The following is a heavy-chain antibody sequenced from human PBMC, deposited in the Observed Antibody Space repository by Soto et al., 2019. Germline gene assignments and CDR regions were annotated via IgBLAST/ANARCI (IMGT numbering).Heavy chain of an antibody. D-gene: IGHD2-8*01. CDR3: ARDPGVNWA. CDR2: MYSGGET. V-gene: IGHV3-66*01. J-gene: IGHJ6*04. CDR1: GFTVSNNY. Sequence: EVQLVESGGGLVQPGGSLRLSCVASGFTVSNNYMTWVRQAPGKGLEWVSNMYSGGETFYTDSVKGRFTISRDSSTNTLYLQMDNVRAEDTGVYYCARDPGVNWAWGKGTTVTVSS.